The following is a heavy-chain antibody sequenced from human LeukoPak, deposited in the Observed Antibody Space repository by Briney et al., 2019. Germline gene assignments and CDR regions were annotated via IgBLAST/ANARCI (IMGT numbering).Heavy chain of an antibody. Sequence: GRSLRLSCAASGFTFSSYGMHWVRQAPGKGLEWVSYISSSGSTIYYADSVKGRFTISRDNAKNSLYLQMNSLRAEDTAVYYCARGQAAAGTGMDFDYWGQGTLVTVSS. CDR3: ARGQAAAGTGMDFDY. CDR2: ISSSGSTI. CDR1: GFTFSSYG. J-gene: IGHJ4*02. V-gene: IGHV3-48*04. D-gene: IGHD6-13*01.